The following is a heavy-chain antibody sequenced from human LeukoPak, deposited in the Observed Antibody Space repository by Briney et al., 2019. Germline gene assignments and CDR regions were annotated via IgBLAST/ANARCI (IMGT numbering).Heavy chain of an antibody. CDR3: ARDPVATIRGYFDY. CDR2: ISYDGSNK. D-gene: IGHD5-12*01. V-gene: IGHV3-30-3*01. J-gene: IGHJ4*02. CDR1: GFTFSSYA. Sequence: GRSLRLSCAASGFTFSSYAMDWVRQAPGKGLEWVAVISYDGSNKYYADSVKGRFTISRDNSKNTLYLQMNSLRAEDTAVYYCARDPVATIRGYFDYWGQGTLVTVSS.